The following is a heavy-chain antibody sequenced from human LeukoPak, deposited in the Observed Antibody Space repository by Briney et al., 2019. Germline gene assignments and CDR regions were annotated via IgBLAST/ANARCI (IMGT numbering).Heavy chain of an antibody. CDR3: AKIPGYSSGWYSHYFDY. Sequence: GGSLRLSCAASGFTFSSYGMHWVRQAPGKGLEWVAFIRYDGSNKYYADSVKGRFTISRDNSKNTLYLQMNSLRAEDTAVYYCAKIPGYSSGWYSHYFDYWGQGTLVTVSS. CDR2: IRYDGSNK. CDR1: GFTFSSYG. J-gene: IGHJ4*02. D-gene: IGHD6-19*01. V-gene: IGHV3-30*02.